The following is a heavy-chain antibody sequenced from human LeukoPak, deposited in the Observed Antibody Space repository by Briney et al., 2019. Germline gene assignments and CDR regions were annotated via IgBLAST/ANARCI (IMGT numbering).Heavy chain of an antibody. D-gene: IGHD7-27*01. CDR3: ASQLGHWGY. CDR2: IYPGDSDT. Sequence: GESLKISCKGSGYTFTSSWIGWVRQLPGKGLEWMGIIYPGDSDTRYSPSFQGQVTISADKSISTTYLQWSSLKASDTAIYYCASQLGHWGYWGQGTLVTVSS. V-gene: IGHV5-51*01. J-gene: IGHJ4*02. CDR1: GYTFTSSW.